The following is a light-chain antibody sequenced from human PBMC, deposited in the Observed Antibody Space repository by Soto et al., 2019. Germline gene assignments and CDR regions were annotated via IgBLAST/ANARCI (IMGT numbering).Light chain of an antibody. Sequence: QSALTQPASVSGSPGQSITISCTGTSSDVGAYHYVSWYQQHPGKAPQLMIYDVSSRPSGVSNRFSGSKSGNTASLTISGLQPEDEADYYCSSYTRSRTFLFGGGTKLTVL. CDR3: SSYTRSRTFL. V-gene: IGLV2-14*03. J-gene: IGLJ3*02. CDR1: SSDVGAYHY. CDR2: DVS.